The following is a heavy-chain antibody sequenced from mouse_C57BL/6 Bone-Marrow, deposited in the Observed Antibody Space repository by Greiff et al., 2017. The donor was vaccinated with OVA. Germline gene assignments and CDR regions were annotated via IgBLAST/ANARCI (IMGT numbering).Heavy chain of an antibody. Sequence: VQLQQSGPGLVQPSQSLSITCTVSGFSLTSYGVHWVRQSPGKGLEWLGVIWRGGSTDYNAAFMSRLSITKYNSKSQVFFKMNSLQADDTAIYYCAKEGGLRRPWYFDVWGTGTTVTVSS. V-gene: IGHV2-5*01. D-gene: IGHD2-4*01. CDR3: AKEGGLRRPWYFDV. J-gene: IGHJ1*03. CDR2: IWRGGST. CDR1: GFSLTSYG.